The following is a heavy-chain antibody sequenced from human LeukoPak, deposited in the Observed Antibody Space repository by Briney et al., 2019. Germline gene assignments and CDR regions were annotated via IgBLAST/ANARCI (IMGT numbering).Heavy chain of an antibody. D-gene: IGHD3-16*02. J-gene: IGHJ4*02. CDR2: IYPGDSDT. Sequence: GASLQISGEGSGYIFTSYWIGGVRPLPGKGLEWMGIIYPGDSDTRYSPSFQGQVTISADKSISPAYLQWSSLKASDTAMYYCARQARDYVWGSYRYTPYFDYWGQGTLVTVSS. V-gene: IGHV5-51*01. CDR1: GYIFTSYW. CDR3: ARQARDYVWGSYRYTPYFDY.